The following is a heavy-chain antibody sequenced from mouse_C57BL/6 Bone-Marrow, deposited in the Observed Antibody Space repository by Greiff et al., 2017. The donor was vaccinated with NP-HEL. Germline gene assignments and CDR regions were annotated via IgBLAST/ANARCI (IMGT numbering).Heavy chain of an antibody. V-gene: IGHV7-3*01. J-gene: IGHJ3*01. Sequence: EVMLVESGGGLVQPGGSLSLSCAASGFTFTDYYMSWVRQPPGKALEWLGFIRNKANGYTTEYSASVKGRFTISRDNSQSILYLQMNALRAEDSATYYCARWNDYPFAYWGQGTLVTVSA. CDR2: IRNKANGYTT. D-gene: IGHD2-4*01. CDR3: ARWNDYPFAY. CDR1: GFTFTDYY.